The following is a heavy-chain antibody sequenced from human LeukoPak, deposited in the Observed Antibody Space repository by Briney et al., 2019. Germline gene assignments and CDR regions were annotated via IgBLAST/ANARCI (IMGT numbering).Heavy chain of an antibody. V-gene: IGHV3-23*01. CDR2: ISPSADST. CDR3: AKRESSSSWYNYYDY. CDR1: GFTFSNYA. Sequence: GGSLRLSCAASGFTFSNYAMSWVRQAPGKGLEWVSAISPSADSTSYADSVKGRFAISRDNSKNTVYLQMDSLRAEDTAVYYCAKRESSSSWYNYYDYWGQGTLVTVSS. J-gene: IGHJ4*02. D-gene: IGHD6-13*01.